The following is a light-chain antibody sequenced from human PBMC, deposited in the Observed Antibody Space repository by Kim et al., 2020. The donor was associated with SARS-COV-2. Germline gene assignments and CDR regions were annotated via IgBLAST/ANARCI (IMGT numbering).Light chain of an antibody. CDR2: GSS. CDR3: QQYNNWPRT. CDR1: QSVGRN. Sequence: ETLMTQSPASLSVSPGERVTVSCRASQSVGRNLAWYQFKSGQVPRLLIYGSSTVAAGVPARFSGSGSGTEFALTISSLQSEDFAVYYCQQYNNWPRTFGQGTKLEI. J-gene: IGKJ2*01. V-gene: IGKV3D-15*01.